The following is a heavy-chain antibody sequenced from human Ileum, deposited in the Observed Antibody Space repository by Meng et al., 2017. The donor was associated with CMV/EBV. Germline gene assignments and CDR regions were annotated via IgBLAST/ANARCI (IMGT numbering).Heavy chain of an antibody. CDR2: VHGSRGT. J-gene: IGHJ5*02. Sequence: SETLSLTCSVSGDSISTYFWTWIRQVPGKGLEWIGYVHGSRGTNYNPSFKSRVTISADTSKNQVSLRLTSVTAADTAVFYCARGRWTGGWFDPWGQGNLVTVSS. CDR3: ARGRWTGGWFDP. V-gene: IGHV4-59*12. CDR1: GDSISTYF. D-gene: IGHD3/OR15-3a*01.